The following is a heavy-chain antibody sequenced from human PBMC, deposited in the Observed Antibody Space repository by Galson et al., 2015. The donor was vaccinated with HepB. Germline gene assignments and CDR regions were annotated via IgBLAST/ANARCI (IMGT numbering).Heavy chain of an antibody. J-gene: IGHJ4*02. CDR1: GFTFSSHW. Sequence: SLRLSCAASGFTFSSHWMTWVRQAPGKGLECVANIKPDGSEKNYVDSVKGRFTISGDNANNSLYLQMNSLRAEDTAVFYCVRDNQLTQWGQGALVTVSS. V-gene: IGHV3-7*03. CDR3: VRDNQLTQ. D-gene: IGHD3-10*01. CDR2: IKPDGSEK.